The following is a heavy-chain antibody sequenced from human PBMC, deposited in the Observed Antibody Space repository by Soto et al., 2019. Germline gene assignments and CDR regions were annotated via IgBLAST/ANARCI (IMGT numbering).Heavy chain of an antibody. J-gene: IGHJ4*02. V-gene: IGHV4-34*01. Sequence: SETLSLTCAVYGGSFSGYYWSWIRQPPGKGLEWIGEINHSGSTNYNPSLKSRVTISVDTSKNQFSLKLSSVTAADTAVYYCARGYSGYDYRPDYRGQGTLVTVSS. CDR3: ARGYSGYDYRPDY. CDR1: GGSFSGYY. D-gene: IGHD5-12*01. CDR2: INHSGST.